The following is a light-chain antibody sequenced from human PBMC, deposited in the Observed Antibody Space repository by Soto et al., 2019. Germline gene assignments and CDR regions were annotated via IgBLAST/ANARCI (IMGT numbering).Light chain of an antibody. Sequence: QSVLTQPPSASGTPGQRVTISCSGSSSNIGRNTVNWYQQLPGTAPKLLIYGNNQRPSGVPDRFYGSKSGTSASLAISGLQSEDEADYYCAAWDDSLSGPVFGGGTKLTVL. J-gene: IGLJ3*02. CDR1: SSNIGRNT. CDR3: AAWDDSLSGPV. V-gene: IGLV1-44*01. CDR2: GNN.